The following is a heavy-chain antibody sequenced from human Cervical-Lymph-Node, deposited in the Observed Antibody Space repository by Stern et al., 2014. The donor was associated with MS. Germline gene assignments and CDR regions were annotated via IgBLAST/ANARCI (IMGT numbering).Heavy chain of an antibody. CDR2: IYHSGST. D-gene: IGHD2-2*01. J-gene: IGHJ5*01. CDR3: ARKGAIVPAAIENWFDS. V-gene: IGHV4-31*01. CDR1: GGSISRGGYF. Sequence: QLQLQESGPGLVKPSQTLSLTCTVSGGSISRGGYFWSWIRQHPGKGLEWIGYIYHSGSTYYHPSLKSLVTISVAPSKNQFSLNLTSVTAADTAVYYCARKGAIVPAAIENWFDSWGQGTLVTVSS.